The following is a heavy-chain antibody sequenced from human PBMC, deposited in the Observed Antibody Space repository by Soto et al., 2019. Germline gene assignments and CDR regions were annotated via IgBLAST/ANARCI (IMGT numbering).Heavy chain of an antibody. CDR1: GFTFTSSS. J-gene: IGHJ4*02. D-gene: IGHD3-22*01. CDR2: ITVGTGNT. CDR3: AAGDSSGYYGG. Sequence: QLVQSGAEVKKPGTSVKVSCKASGFTFTSSSVQWVRQARGQRLEWIGWITVGTGNTNYAQKFQERVTITRDMSTSTAYMELSNLRSEDTALYYCAAGDSSGYYGGWGQGTQVTVSS. V-gene: IGHV1-58*01.